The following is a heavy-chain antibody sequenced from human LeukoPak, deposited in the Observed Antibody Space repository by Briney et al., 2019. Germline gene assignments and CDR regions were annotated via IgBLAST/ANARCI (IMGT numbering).Heavy chain of an antibody. D-gene: IGHD1-1*01. J-gene: IGHJ4*02. CDR3: ARERQLERLAFGKEGSAFDY. CDR1: GFTFSSYS. V-gene: IGHV3-21*01. Sequence: PGGSLRLSCAASGFTFSSYSMNWVRQAPGKGLEWVSSISSSSSYIYYAASVKGRFTISRDNAKNSLYLQMNRLRAEDTAVYYCARERQLERLAFGKEGSAFDYWGQGTPVTVSS. CDR2: ISSSSSYI.